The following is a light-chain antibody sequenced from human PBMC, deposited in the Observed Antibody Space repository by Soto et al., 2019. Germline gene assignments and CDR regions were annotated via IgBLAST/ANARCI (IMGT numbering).Light chain of an antibody. CDR1: QGISSY. Sequence: DIQLPQYPSFLSASVGDRVTITCRASQGISSYLAWYQQKPGKAPKLLIYAASTLQSGVPSRFSGSGSGTKFTLTIASLQPDDFATYYCQQYETFSGTFGPGTKVDI. J-gene: IGKJ1*01. V-gene: IGKV1-9*01. CDR2: AAS. CDR3: QQYETFSGT.